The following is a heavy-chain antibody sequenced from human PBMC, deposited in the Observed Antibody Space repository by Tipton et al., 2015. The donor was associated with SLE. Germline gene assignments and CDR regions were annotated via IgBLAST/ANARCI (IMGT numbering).Heavy chain of an antibody. V-gene: IGHV3-23*01. Sequence: SLRLSCAASGFTFSSYGMSWVRQAPGKGLEWVSAISGSGGSTYYADSVKGRFTISRDNSKNTLYLQMNSLRAEDTAVYYCASLQLWAKGAFDIWGQGTMVTVSS. D-gene: IGHD5-18*01. CDR2: ISGSGGST. CDR1: GFTFSSYG. J-gene: IGHJ3*02. CDR3: ASLQLWAKGAFDI.